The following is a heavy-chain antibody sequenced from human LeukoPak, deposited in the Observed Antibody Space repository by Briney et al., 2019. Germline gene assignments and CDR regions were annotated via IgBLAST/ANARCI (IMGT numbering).Heavy chain of an antibody. V-gene: IGHV1-2*02. CDR2: INPNSGGT. CDR1: GCTLTGYY. Sequence: GASVKVFCKASGCTLTGYYIHWVRQAPGQGLEWLGWINPNSGGTNYAQKFQGRVTVTRDASISTAYMELSRLRSDDTAVYYCARGNPYISSSAWFDPWGQGTLVTVSS. J-gene: IGHJ5*02. D-gene: IGHD6-6*01. CDR3: ARGNPYISSSAWFDP.